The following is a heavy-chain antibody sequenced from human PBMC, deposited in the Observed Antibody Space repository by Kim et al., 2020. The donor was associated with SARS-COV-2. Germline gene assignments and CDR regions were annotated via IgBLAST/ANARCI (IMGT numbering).Heavy chain of an antibody. D-gene: IGHD2-21*02. CDR3: RIGHWGDSPS. CDR2: IHTDGTT. J-gene: IGHJ4*02. Sequence: GGSLRLSCAAAGFTVSDHYLTWVRQAPGKGLEWISMIHTDGTTYYADSVMGRFTISRDTSKNTLYLQMNNLRAEDTAVYYCRIGHWGDSPSWGQGTRITISS. V-gene: IGHV3-53*01. CDR1: GFTVSDHY.